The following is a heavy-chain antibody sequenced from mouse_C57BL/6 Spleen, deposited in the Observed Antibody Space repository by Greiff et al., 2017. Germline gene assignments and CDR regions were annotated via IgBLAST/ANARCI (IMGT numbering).Heavy chain of an antibody. CDR1: GFSLTSYG. J-gene: IGHJ1*03. Sequence: QVQLKESGPGLVAPSQSLSITCTVSGFSLTSYGVHWVRQPPGKGLEWLVVIWSDGSTTYNSALKSSLSISNDNSKSQVFLKMNSLQTDDTAMYYCARNYDYDDWYFDVWGTGTTVTVSS. CDR3: ARNYDYDDWYFDV. V-gene: IGHV2-6*02. D-gene: IGHD2-4*01. CDR2: IWSDGST.